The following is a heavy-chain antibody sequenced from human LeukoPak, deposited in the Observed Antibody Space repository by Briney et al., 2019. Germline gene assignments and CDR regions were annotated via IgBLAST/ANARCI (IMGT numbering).Heavy chain of an antibody. CDR2: IYHSGST. CDR1: DYSISIAYY. CDR3: ARSSFGDRRDWFDP. V-gene: IGHV4-38-2*01. Sequence: SETLSLTCAVSDYSISIAYYWGWFRQPPGKGLEEIGGIYHSGSTYYNPSLKSRVTISVDTSKNQFSLKLSSVTAADTAIYYCARSSFGDRRDWFDPWGQGTLVTVSS. D-gene: IGHD3-10*01. J-gene: IGHJ5*02.